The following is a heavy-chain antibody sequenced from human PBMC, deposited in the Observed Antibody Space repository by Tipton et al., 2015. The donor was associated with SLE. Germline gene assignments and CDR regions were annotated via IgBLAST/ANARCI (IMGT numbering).Heavy chain of an antibody. D-gene: IGHD3-22*01. CDR1: GDSISSSAYY. CDR3: ARASTPNSYDCSGFYLSFYFDY. V-gene: IGHV4-39*07. CDR2: IFYSGST. J-gene: IGHJ4*02. Sequence: TLSLTCTVSGDSISSSAYYWGWVRQPPGKGLEWIGTIFYSGSTYYNPSLESRVTISVDTSKNQFSLKLSSVTAADTAVYYCARASTPNSYDCSGFYLSFYFDYWGQVTQVTVSS.